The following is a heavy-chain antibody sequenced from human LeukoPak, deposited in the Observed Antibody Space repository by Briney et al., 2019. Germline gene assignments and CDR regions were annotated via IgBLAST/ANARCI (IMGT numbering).Heavy chain of an antibody. J-gene: IGHJ6*03. D-gene: IGHD1-26*01. V-gene: IGHV1-2*02. CDR3: ARDRTYSGNDYHYYHYMDV. CDR1: GYTFTGYF. Sequence: RASVKVSFKVSGYTFTGYFMHWVRQAPGQGVGWMGWINPNSGGTNFAQKFQGRVTMTRDTSISTAYMDLRRLRFDDTAVYYCARDRTYSGNDYHYYHYMDVWGKGTTVTVSS. CDR2: INPNSGGT.